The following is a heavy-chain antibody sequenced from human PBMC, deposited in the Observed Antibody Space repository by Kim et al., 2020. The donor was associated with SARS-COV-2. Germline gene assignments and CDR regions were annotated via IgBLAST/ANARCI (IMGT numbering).Heavy chain of an antibody. CDR2: IYYSGST. CDR1: GGSISSYY. D-gene: IGHD5-18*01. J-gene: IGHJ6*01. Sequence: SETLSLTCTVSGGSISSYYWSWIRQPPGKGLEWIGYIYYSGSTNYNPSLKSRVTISVDTSKNQFSLKLSSVTAADTAVYYCARDGGYSYVLYYYYYGMDV. V-gene: IGHV4-59*13. CDR3: ARDGGYSYVLYYYYYGMDV.